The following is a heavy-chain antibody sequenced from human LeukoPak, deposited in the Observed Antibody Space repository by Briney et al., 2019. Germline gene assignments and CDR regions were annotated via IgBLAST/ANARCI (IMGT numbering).Heavy chain of an antibody. V-gene: IGHV3-23*01. CDR3: AKDLGGSGWYQGFDY. J-gene: IGHJ4*02. Sequence: PGGSLRLSCAASGFTFSCYAMSWVRQAPGKGLEWVSAISGSGGSTYYADSVKGRFTISRDNSKNTLYLQMNSLRAEDTAVYYCAKDLGGSGWYQGFDYWGQGTLVTVSS. CDR2: ISGSGGST. CDR1: GFTFSCYA. D-gene: IGHD6-19*01.